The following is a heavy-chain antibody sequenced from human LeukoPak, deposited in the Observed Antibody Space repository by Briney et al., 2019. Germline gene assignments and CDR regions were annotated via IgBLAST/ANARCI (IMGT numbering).Heavy chain of an antibody. D-gene: IGHD6-19*01. Sequence: GGSLRLSCAASGFTFSTYWMHWVRQAPGKGLEWVANIKQDGSEKYYVDSVKGRFTISRDNAKNSLYLQMNSLRAEDTAVYYCARGFRGWYAEGFDYWGQGTVVTVSS. CDR2: IKQDGSEK. J-gene: IGHJ4*02. V-gene: IGHV3-7*01. CDR1: GFTFSTYW. CDR3: ARGFRGWYAEGFDY.